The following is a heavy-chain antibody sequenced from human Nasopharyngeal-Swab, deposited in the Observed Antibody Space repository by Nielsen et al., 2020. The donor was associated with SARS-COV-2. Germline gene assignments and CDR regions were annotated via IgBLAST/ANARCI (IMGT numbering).Heavy chain of an antibody. CDR1: GGSISSSSYY. J-gene: IGHJ5*02. CDR3: ARHRGPKDIVVVPAARPFNWFDP. Sequence: ETLSLTCTVSGGSISSSSYYWGWIRQPPGKGLEWIGSIYYSGSTYYNPSLKSRVTISVDTSKNQFSLKLSSVTAADTAVYYCARHRGPKDIVVVPAARPFNWFDPWGQGTLVTVSS. V-gene: IGHV4-39*01. D-gene: IGHD2-2*01. CDR2: IYYSGST.